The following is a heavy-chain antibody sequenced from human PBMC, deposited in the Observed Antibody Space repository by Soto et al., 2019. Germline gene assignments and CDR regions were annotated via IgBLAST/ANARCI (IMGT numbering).Heavy chain of an antibody. V-gene: IGHV4-30-4*01. J-gene: IGHJ5*02. CDR3: ARAPLGVVPAAIDWFDP. CDR1: GGSISSGDYY. Sequence: QVQLQESGPGLVKPSQTLSLTCTVSGGSISSGDYYWSWIRQPPGKGLEWIGYIYYSGSTYYNPSLKSRVTISVDTSKNQFPLKLSSVTAADTAVYYCARAPLGVVPAAIDWFDPWGQGTLVTVSS. D-gene: IGHD2-2*02. CDR2: IYYSGST.